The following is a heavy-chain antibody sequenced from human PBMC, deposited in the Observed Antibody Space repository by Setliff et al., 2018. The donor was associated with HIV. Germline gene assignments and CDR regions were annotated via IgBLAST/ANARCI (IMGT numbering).Heavy chain of an antibody. CDR1: GLPFYNYW. D-gene: IGHD6-13*01. CDR2: IKQDGSDM. Sequence: GGSLRLSCVASGLPFYNYWMTWLRRAPGRGLEGVANIKQDGSDMNYIESVKGRFTIFRDNAKNSVFLQMNSLRAEDTGVYYCATQTGFYNSHWYDYWGQGTMVTVSS. V-gene: IGHV3-7*01. CDR3: ATQTGFYNSHWYDY. J-gene: IGHJ4*02.